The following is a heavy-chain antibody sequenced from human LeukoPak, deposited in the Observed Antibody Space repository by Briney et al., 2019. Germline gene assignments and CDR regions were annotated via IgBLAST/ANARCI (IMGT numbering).Heavy chain of an antibody. D-gene: IGHD3-10*02. CDR3: ARVRGSVYSGSYLGVFDP. CDR2: IIPIFGTA. Sequence: SVKVSCKASGGTFSSYAISWVRQAPGQGLEWMGGIIPIFGTANYAQKFQGRVTITADESTSTAYMELSSLRSEDTAVYYCARVRGSVYSGSYLGVFDPWGQGTLVTVSS. V-gene: IGHV1-69*01. J-gene: IGHJ5*02. CDR1: GGTFSSYA.